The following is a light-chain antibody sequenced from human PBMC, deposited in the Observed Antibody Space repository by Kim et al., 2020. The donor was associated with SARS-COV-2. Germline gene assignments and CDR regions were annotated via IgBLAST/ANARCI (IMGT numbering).Light chain of an antibody. V-gene: IGLV2-23*02. CDR1: SSDVGSYNL. Sequence: PGQSITISCTGTSSDVGSYNLVSWYQQHPGKAPKLMIYEVSKRPSGVSNRFSGSKSGNTASLTISGLQAEDEADYYCCSYAGSPWVFGGGTKLTVL. J-gene: IGLJ3*02. CDR2: EVS. CDR3: CSYAGSPWV.